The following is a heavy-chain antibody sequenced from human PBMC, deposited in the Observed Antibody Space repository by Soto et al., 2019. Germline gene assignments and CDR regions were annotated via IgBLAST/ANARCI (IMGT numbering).Heavy chain of an antibody. Sequence: QVRLQESGPGLVKPSETLSLTCTVSGGSISTYYWSWIRQPPGKGLEWIGYMYKTGNTIYNPSLKSGVTISVDTSKNQFSLKLHSVAAADTAVYYCARDLWGYCGADCYPLDVWGQGTTVTVSS. CDR2: MYKTGNT. CDR3: ARDLWGYCGADCYPLDV. D-gene: IGHD2-21*02. V-gene: IGHV4-59*01. J-gene: IGHJ6*02. CDR1: GGSISTYY.